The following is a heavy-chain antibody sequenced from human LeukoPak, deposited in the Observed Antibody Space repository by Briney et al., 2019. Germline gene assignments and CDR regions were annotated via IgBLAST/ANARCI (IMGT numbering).Heavy chain of an antibody. J-gene: IGHJ4*02. CDR2: IYYSGST. Sequence: SETLSLTCTVSGGSISSSSYYWGWIRQPPGKGLEWIGSIYYSGSTYYNPSLKSRVTISVDTSKNQFSLKLSSVTAADTAVYYCARYGRHSSGLRLFDYWGQGTLVTVSS. CDR3: ARYGRHSSGLRLFDY. V-gene: IGHV4-39*07. D-gene: IGHD6-19*01. CDR1: GGSISSSSYY.